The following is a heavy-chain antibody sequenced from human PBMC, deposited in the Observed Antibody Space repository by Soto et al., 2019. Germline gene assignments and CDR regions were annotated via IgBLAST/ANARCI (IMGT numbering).Heavy chain of an antibody. CDR2: IIPIFGTA. CDR1: GGTFSSYA. J-gene: IGHJ5*02. Sequence: VASVKVSCKASGGTFSSYAISWVRQAPGQGLEWMGGIIPIFGTANYAQKFQGRVTITADKSTSTAYMELSSLRSEDTAVYYCARGYCSSTSCWFDPWGQGTLVTVSS. V-gene: IGHV1-69*06. D-gene: IGHD2-2*01. CDR3: ARGYCSSTSCWFDP.